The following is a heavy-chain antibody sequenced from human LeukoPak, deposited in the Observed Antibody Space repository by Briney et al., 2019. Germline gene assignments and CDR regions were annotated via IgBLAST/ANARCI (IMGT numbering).Heavy chain of an antibody. CDR2: IYTSGST. D-gene: IGHD1-26*01. V-gene: IGHV4-4*07. Sequence: SETLSLTCTVSGGSISSYYWSWIRQPAGKGLEWIGRIYTSGSTNYNPSLKSRVTMSVDTSKNQFSLKLSSVTAADTAVYYCARGSWEHDDGGACFDYWGQGTLVTVSS. CDR1: GGSISSYY. J-gene: IGHJ4*02. CDR3: ARGSWEHDDGGACFDY.